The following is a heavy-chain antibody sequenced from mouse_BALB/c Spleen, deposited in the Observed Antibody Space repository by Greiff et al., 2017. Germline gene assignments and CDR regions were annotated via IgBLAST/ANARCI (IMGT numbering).Heavy chain of an antibody. CDR2: ISDGGSYT. CDR1: GFSFTDYY. V-gene: IGHV5-4*02. CDR3: ASEPYPFAY. D-gene: IGHD2-10*01. J-gene: IGHJ3*01. Sequence: EVQGVESGGGLVKPGGSLKLSCAASGFSFTDYYMYWVRQTPEKRLEWVATISDGGSYTYYPDSVKGRFTISRDKAKNNLYLQMSSLKSEDTAMYYCASEPYPFAYWGQGTLVTVSA.